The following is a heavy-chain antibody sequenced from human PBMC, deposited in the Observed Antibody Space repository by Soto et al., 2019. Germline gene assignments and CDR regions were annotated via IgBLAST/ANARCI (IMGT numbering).Heavy chain of an antibody. CDR2: ISGRGGST. CDR3: AKDKALYDFWSGYSFDY. Sequence: EVQLLESGGGLVQPGGSLRLSCAASGFTFSSYAMSWVRQAPGKGLEWVSAISGRGGSTYYADSVKGRFTISRDNSKNTLYLQMNSLRAEDTAVYYCAKDKALYDFWSGYSFDYWGQGTLVTVSS. D-gene: IGHD3-3*01. CDR1: GFTFSSYA. V-gene: IGHV3-23*01. J-gene: IGHJ4*02.